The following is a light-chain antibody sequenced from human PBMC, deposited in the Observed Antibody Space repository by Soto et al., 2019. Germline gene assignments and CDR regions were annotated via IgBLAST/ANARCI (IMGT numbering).Light chain of an antibody. CDR3: QQYNSF. CDR2: EVS. V-gene: IGKV1-5*03. CDR1: QSINKW. Sequence: DIQMTQSPSTLFVSVGDTVTITCRASQSINKWLAWYQQKPGKAPKLLIYEVSTLESGVPSRFSGSGSGTAFTLTISSLQPDYTATYYCQQYNSFFGQGTKLEIK. J-gene: IGKJ2*01.